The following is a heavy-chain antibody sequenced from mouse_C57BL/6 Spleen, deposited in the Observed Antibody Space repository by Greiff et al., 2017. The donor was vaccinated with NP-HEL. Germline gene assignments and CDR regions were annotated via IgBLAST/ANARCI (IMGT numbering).Heavy chain of an antibody. CDR1: GYTFTSYW. CDR2: IDPSDSYT. Sequence: QVQLQQPGAELVMPGASVKLSCKASGYTFTSYWMHWVKQRPGQGLEWIGEIDPSDSYTNYNQKVKGKSTLTVDKSSSTAYMQLSSLTSEDSAVYYCARSGGYDYDPFFAYWGKGTLVTVSA. D-gene: IGHD2-4*01. J-gene: IGHJ3*01. CDR3: ARSGGYDYDPFFAY. V-gene: IGHV1-69*01.